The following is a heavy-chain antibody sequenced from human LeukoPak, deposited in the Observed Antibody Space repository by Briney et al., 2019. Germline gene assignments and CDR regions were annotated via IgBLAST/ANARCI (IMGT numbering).Heavy chain of an antibody. D-gene: IGHD1-26*01. CDR3: ATADKWEPLDY. CDR2: FDPEDGES. V-gene: IGHV1-24*01. Sequence: ASVKVSCKVSGASLSETSIHWVRQAPGQWLEWMGGFDPEDGESIFAQRFQGRFSMTEDTSTDTAYMELRGLRPEDTAVYYCATADKWEPLDYWGQGTLVIVSS. J-gene: IGHJ4*02. CDR1: GASLSETS.